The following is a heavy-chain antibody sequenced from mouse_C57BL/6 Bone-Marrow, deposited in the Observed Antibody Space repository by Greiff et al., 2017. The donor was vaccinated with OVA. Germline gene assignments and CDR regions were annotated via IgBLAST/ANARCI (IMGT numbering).Heavy chain of an antibody. V-gene: IGHV1-64*01. D-gene: IGHD4-1*01. CDR2: IHPNSGST. CDR1: GYTFTSYW. Sequence: VQLQQSGAELVKPGASVKLSCKASGYTFTSYWMHWVKQRPGQGLEWIGTIHPNSGSTNYNEKFKSKATLTVDKSSSTAYMQLSSLTSEDSAVYYCARLWDGYYWGQGTTLTVSS. CDR3: ARLWDGYY. J-gene: IGHJ2*01.